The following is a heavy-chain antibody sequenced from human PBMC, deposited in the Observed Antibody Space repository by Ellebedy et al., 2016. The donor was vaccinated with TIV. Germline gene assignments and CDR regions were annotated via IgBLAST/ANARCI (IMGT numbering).Heavy chain of an antibody. J-gene: IGHJ1*01. D-gene: IGHD2-15*01. V-gene: IGHV3-74*01. Sequence: GESLKISCAASGFTFSSYWMHWVRQVPGKGLVWVSRINSDGSNTTYADSVKGRFTISRDNSKDTMWLQMNSLRAEDTGIYYCARDARDCSAGSCYKFQHWGRGTLVTVSS. CDR2: INSDGSNT. CDR3: ARDARDCSAGSCYKFQH. CDR1: GFTFSSYW.